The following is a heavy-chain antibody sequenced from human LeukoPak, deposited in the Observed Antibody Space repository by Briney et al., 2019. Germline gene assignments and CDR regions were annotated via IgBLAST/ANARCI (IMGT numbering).Heavy chain of an antibody. D-gene: IGHD3-10*01. Sequence: KPSETLSLTCAVYGGSFSGYYWSWIRQPPGRRLEWIGEINHSGSTNYNPSLKSRVTISVDTSKNQFSLKLSSVTAADTAVYYCARTRIRGEGWFDPWGQGTLVTVSS. J-gene: IGHJ5*02. CDR3: ARTRIRGEGWFDP. CDR1: GGSFSGYY. CDR2: INHSGST. V-gene: IGHV4-34*01.